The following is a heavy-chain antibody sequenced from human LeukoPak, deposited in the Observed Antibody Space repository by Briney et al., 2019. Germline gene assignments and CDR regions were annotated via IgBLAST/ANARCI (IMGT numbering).Heavy chain of an antibody. J-gene: IGHJ5*02. V-gene: IGHV3-53*01. D-gene: IGHD1-26*01. CDR3: ARMSKQVGSRYFDP. CDR1: EFSVSTNY. CDR2: IYSGGNT. Sequence: GGSLRLSCVAFEFSVSTNYMTWVRQAPGKGLEWVSVIYSGGNTYYADSVKGRFIISRDISKNIVYLQMNSLRVEDMAVYYCARMSKQVGSRYFDPWGQGTLVTVSS.